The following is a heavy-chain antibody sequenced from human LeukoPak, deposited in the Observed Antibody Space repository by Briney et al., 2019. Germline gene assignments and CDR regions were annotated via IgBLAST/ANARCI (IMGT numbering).Heavy chain of an antibody. J-gene: IGHJ6*03. Sequence: ASVKVSCKASGYTFTSYGISWVRQAPGQGLEWMGWISAYNGNTNYAQKLQGRVTMTTDTSTSTAYMELRSLRSDDTAVYYCARTNSLYYYYYMDVWGKGTTVTVSS. V-gene: IGHV1-18*01. CDR2: ISAYNGNT. D-gene: IGHD2-15*01. CDR3: ARTNSLYYYYYMDV. CDR1: GYTFTSYG.